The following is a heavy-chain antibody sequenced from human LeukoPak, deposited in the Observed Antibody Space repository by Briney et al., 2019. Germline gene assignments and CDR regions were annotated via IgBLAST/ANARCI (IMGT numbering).Heavy chain of an antibody. CDR1: GFTVSGTH. CDR2: MYTGGTT. V-gene: IGHV3-53*01. CDR3: AKDEATSGGGLAS. D-gene: IGHD3-16*01. J-gene: IGHJ4*02. Sequence: PGGSLRLSCAVSGFTVSGTHMSWVRQAPGKGLEWVAAMYTGGTTYYADSVTGRFTISRDNSKNTLYLHMNSLRAEDTAVYYCAKDEATSGGGLASWGQGTLVSVSS.